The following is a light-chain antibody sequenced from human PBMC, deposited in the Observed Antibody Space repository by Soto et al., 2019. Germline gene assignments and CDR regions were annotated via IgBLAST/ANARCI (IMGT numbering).Light chain of an antibody. CDR2: EAS. V-gene: IGKV1-17*01. Sequence: DTNRSQSPSSLSASVVDRVTITCRASQGIRNDLGWYQQKPGKAPKRLVYEASSLQSGVPSRFSGSGSGTEFTLTISSMPPQDFATYYCIQHITYPLTFGGETKVDI. J-gene: IGKJ4*01. CDR1: QGIRND. CDR3: IQHITYPLT.